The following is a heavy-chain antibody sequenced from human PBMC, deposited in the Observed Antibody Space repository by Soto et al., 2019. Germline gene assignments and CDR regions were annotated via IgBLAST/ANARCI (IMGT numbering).Heavy chain of an antibody. CDR3: ARESHDILTGPPWVWYFDL. J-gene: IGHJ2*01. Sequence: QVQLQQWGAGPLRPLETLSPTCGESGGSFSGYYWAWIRHSPGKGLEWIGEINDRGSINYNPSRKSRVSISVDTSKNHYSLNLRSVTAADTAVYYCARESHDILTGPPWVWYFDLWGRGTLVTVSS. D-gene: IGHD3-9*01. CDR2: INDRGSI. V-gene: IGHV4-34*01. CDR1: GGSFSGYY.